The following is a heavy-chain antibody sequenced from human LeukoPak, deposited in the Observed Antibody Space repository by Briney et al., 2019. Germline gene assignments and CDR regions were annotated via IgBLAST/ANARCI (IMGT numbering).Heavy chain of an antibody. Sequence: GGSLRLSCAASGLTFSSYEMNWVRQAPGKGLEWVSYISSSGSTIYYADSVKGRFTISRDNAKNSLYLQMNSLRAEDTAVYYCARDTNGGNSYYYYYGMDVWGQGTTVTVSS. CDR1: GLTFSSYE. J-gene: IGHJ6*02. CDR3: ARDTNGGNSYYYYYGMDV. V-gene: IGHV3-48*03. CDR2: ISSSGSTI. D-gene: IGHD4-23*01.